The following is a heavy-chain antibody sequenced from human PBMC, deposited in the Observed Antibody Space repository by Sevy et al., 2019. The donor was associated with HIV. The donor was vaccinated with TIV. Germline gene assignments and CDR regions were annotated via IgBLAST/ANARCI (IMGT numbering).Heavy chain of an antibody. V-gene: IGHV4-59*13. J-gene: IGHJ3*02. CDR2: IYYSGST. Sequence: SETLSLTCTVSGGSISSYYWSWIRQPPGKGLEWIGYIYYSGSTNYNPSLKSRVTISVDTSKNQFSLKLSSVTAADTAVYYCARVRGALKKPHLDIWGQGTMVTVSS. D-gene: IGHD1-26*01. CDR3: ARVRGALKKPHLDI. CDR1: GGSISSYY.